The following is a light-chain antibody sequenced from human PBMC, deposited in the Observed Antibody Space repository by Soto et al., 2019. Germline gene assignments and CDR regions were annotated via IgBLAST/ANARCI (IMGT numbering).Light chain of an antibody. CDR3: QQCSSYQLT. CDR2: DAS. CDR1: QTVRNNY. Sequence: EFVLTQSPGTLSLSPGERATLSCRASQTVRNNYLAWYQQKPGQAPRLLIYDASSRATGIPDRFSGGGSGTDFTLTISRLEPEDFEVYYCQQCSSYQLTFGAGTNVDIX. J-gene: IGKJ4*01. V-gene: IGKV3-20*01.